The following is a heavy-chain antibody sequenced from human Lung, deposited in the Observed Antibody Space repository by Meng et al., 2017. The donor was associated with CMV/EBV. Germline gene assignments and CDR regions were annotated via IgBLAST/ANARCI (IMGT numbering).Heavy chain of an antibody. Sequence: QWRGSGPGLVKPSETLSLTCAVSGDSTTNHNWWAWVRQPPGKGLEWIGEIPHRGSSAYNPSLKSRVSMSIDKSKNQFSLKLTSVTAADTAVYHCLRRSGGSVWGQGTLVTVSS. CDR2: IPHRGSS. CDR1: GDSTTNHNW. D-gene: IGHD3-10*01. J-gene: IGHJ1*01. CDR3: LRRSGGSV. V-gene: IGHV4-4*02.